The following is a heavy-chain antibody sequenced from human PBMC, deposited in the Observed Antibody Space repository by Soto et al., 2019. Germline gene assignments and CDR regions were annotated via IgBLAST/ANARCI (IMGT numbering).Heavy chain of an antibody. D-gene: IGHD5-18*01. CDR3: TLPTRREGYVSFAY. CDR2: IKSKTDDGTT. J-gene: IGHJ4*02. V-gene: IGHV3-15*07. Sequence: EVQLVESGGGLVKPGESLRLSCAASGFTFSSAWLSWVRQAPGEGLEWVGRIKSKTDDGTTDYAAPVQGRFTISRDDSKNTLYLQLNSLKTEDTAVYYCTLPTRREGYVSFAYWGQGTLVTVSS. CDR1: GFTFSSAW.